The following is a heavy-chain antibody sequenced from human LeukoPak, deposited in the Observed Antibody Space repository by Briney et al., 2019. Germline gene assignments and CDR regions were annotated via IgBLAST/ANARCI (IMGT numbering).Heavy chain of an antibody. CDR2: ISWDGGST. J-gene: IGHJ4*02. D-gene: IGHD3-10*01. CDR1: GFTFYDYA. Sequence: GGSLRLSCAASGFTFYDYAMHWVRQAPGKGLEWVSLISWDGGSTYYADSVKGRFTISRDNSKNCVYLQMNSLRDEDTELYYCAKDAYYYGSGTYYNPYYFDYWGQGTLVTVSS. CDR3: AKDAYYYGSGTYYNPYYFDY. V-gene: IGHV3-43D*03.